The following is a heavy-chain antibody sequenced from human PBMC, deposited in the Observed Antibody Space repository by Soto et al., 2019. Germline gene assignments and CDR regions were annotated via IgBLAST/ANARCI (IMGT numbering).Heavy chain of an antibody. J-gene: IGHJ3*02. CDR3: ATKTLYCSSTSCYFMEPVTAFDI. CDR2: FDPEDGET. V-gene: IGHV1-24*01. CDR1: GYTLTELS. Sequence: VKVTYKVSGYTLTELSMHSLRQAPGKGLEWMGGFDPEDGETIYAQKFQGRVTMTEDTSTDTAYMELSSLRSEDRAVYYCATKTLYCSSTSCYFMEPVTAFDIWGQGTMVT. D-gene: IGHD2-2*01.